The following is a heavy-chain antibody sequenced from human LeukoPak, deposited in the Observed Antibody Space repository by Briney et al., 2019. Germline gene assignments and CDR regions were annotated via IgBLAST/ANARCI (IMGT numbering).Heavy chain of an antibody. CDR3: AKDSDYYGSGSYYSLPDY. CDR2: ISWNSGSI. D-gene: IGHD3-10*01. V-gene: IGHV3-9*01. Sequence: GGSLRLSCAASGFTFDDYAMHWVRQAPGKGLEWVSGISWNSGSIGYADSVKGRFTISRDNAKNSLYLQMNSLRAEDTALYYCAKDSDYYGSGSYYSLPDYWGQGTLVTVSS. J-gene: IGHJ4*02. CDR1: GFTFDDYA.